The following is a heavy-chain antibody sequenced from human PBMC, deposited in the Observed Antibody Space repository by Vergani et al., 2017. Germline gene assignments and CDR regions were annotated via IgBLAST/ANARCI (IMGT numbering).Heavy chain of an antibody. CDR1: GYTFTSYG. D-gene: IGHD6-13*01. V-gene: IGHV1-2*02. J-gene: IGHJ5*02. CDR3: ARDWSSWHHLLFDP. CDR2: INPNSGGT. Sequence: QVQLVQSGAEVKKPGASVKVSCKASGYTFTSYGISGVRQAPGQGLEWMGWINPNSGGTNYAQKFQGRVTTTRDTSSSTACMWLCRLRSDDTAVYYCARDWSSWHHLLFDPWGQGTLVTVSS.